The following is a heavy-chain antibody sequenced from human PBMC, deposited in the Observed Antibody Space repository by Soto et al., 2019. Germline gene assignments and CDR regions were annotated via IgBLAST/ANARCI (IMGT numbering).Heavy chain of an antibody. CDR1: GYSFTSYW. D-gene: IGHD2-2*01. CDR3: ARQNCSSTSRQGYYYYGMDV. V-gene: IGHV5-10-1*01. J-gene: IGHJ6*02. Sequence: HGESLKISCKGSGYSFTSYWISWVRQMPGKGLEWMGRIDPSDSYTNYSPSFQGHVTISADKSISTAYLQWSSLKASDTAMYYCARQNCSSTSRQGYYYYGMDVWGQGTTVTVSS. CDR2: IDPSDSYT.